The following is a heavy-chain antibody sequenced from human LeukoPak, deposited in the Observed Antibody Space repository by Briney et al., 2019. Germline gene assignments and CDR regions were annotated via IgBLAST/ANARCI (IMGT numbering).Heavy chain of an antibody. CDR3: AKDHVMVSN. V-gene: IGHV3-30-3*01. CDR2: ISYDGSNK. D-gene: IGHD3-10*01. CDR1: GFTFSSYA. J-gene: IGHJ4*02. Sequence: PGGSLRLSCAASGFTFSSYAMHWVRQAPGKGLEWVAVISYDGSNKYYADSVKGRFTISRDNSKNTLYLQMNSLRAEDTAVYYCAKDHVMVSNWGQGTLVTVSS.